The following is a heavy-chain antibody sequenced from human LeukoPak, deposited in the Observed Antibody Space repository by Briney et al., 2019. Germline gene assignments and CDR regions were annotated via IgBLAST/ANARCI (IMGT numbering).Heavy chain of an antibody. CDR3: ARGGLLWFGELFFADGA. D-gene: IGHD3-10*01. CDR2: ISTSSSYI. V-gene: IGHV3-21*01. J-gene: IGHJ4*02. CDR1: GFTFSSYS. Sequence: PGGSLRLSCAASGFTFSSYSMNWVRQAPGKGLEWVSFISTSSSYIYYADSVKGRFTISRDNAKNSLYLQMNSLRAEDTAVYYCARGGLLWFGELFFADGAGGQGTLVTVSS.